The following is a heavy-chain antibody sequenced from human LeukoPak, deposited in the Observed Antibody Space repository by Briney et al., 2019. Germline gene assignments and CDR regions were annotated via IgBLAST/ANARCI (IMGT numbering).Heavy chain of an antibody. V-gene: IGHV3-11*01. CDR1: GFTFSDYH. D-gene: IGHD4-17*01. J-gene: IGHJ6*03. CDR2: ISSSGSTI. Sequence: GGSLRLSCAASGFTFSDYHMSWIRQAPGKGLERVSYISSSGSTIYYADSVKGRFTISRDNAKNSLYLQMNSLRAEDTAVYYCARVGNGDYRYYFYMDVWGKGTTVTISS. CDR3: ARVGNGDYRYYFYMDV.